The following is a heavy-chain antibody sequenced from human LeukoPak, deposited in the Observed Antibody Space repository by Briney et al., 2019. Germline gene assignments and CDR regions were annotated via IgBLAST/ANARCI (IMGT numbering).Heavy chain of an antibody. D-gene: IGHD3-10*01. CDR3: AKEGYYGSGSSYYFDY. CDR1: GFTFSSYG. J-gene: IGHJ4*02. CDR2: ISGSGGST. Sequence: GSLRLSCAASGFTFSSYGMSWVRQAPGKGLEWVSAISGSGGSTYYADSVKGRFTISRDNSKNTLYLQMNSLRAEDTAVYYCAKEGYYGSGSSYYFDYWGQGTLVTVSS. V-gene: IGHV3-23*01.